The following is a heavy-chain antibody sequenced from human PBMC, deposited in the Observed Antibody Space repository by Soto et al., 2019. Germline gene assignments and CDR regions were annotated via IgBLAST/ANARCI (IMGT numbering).Heavy chain of an antibody. V-gene: IGHV4-59*08. CDR1: GGSISSYY. J-gene: IGHJ6*03. D-gene: IGHD2-21*01. Sequence: SETLSLTCTVAGGSISSYYWSWIRQPPGKGLEWIGYIYYSGSTNYNPSLKSRVTISVDTSKNQFSLKLSSVTAADTAVYYCASHHRGRIAYYYYDMDVWGEGTTVTVSS. CDR3: ASHHRGRIAYYYYDMDV. CDR2: IYYSGST.